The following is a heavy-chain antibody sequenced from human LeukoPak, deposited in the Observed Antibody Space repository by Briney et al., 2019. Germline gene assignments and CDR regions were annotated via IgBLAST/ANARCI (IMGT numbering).Heavy chain of an antibody. CDR2: IYYSVST. D-gene: IGHD1-26*01. CDR3: AREKGGSYLFDY. Sequence: SQTLSHTCTAPVDSISSADYYCGWIRHPPGNGLEWLGYIYYSVSTSYNPSLKSRVTISVDTSKNQFSFKLTSATAAAPPGDYGAREKGGSYLFDYCRQGTLVTVSS. J-gene: IGHJ4*02. V-gene: IGHV4-30-4*08. CDR1: VDSISSADYY.